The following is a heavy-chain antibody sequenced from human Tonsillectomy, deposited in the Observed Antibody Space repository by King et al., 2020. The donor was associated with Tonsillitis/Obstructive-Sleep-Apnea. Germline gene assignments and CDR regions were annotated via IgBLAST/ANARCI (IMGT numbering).Heavy chain of an antibody. CDR2: IRSKANSYAT. J-gene: IGHJ6*03. CDR3: TRQNSDYGDYYYYMDV. Sequence: VQLVQSGGGLVQPGGSLKLSCAASGFTFSGSAMHWVRQASGKGLEWVGRIRSKANSYATAYAASVKGRFTISRDDSKNTAYLQMNSLKTEDTAVYYCTRQNSDYGDYYYYMDVWGKGTTVTVSS. CDR1: GFTFSGSA. V-gene: IGHV3-73*01. D-gene: IGHD4-17*01.